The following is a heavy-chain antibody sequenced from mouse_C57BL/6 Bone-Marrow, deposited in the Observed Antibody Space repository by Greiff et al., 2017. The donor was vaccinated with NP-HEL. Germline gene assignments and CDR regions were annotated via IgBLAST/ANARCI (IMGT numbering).Heavy chain of an antibody. CDR1: GFTFSSYA. D-gene: IGHD1-1*01. CDR2: ISDGGSYT. J-gene: IGHJ3*01. Sequence: EVQLVESGGGLVKPGGSLKLSCAASGFTFSSYAMSWVRQTPEKRLEWVATISDGGSYTYYPDNVKGRFTISRDNAKNNLYLQMSHLKSVDTAMYYCARITTVVGAYWGQGTLVTVSA. CDR3: ARITTVVGAY. V-gene: IGHV5-4*01.